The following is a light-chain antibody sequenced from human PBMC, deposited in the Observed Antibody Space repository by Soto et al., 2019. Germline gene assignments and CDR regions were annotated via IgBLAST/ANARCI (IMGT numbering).Light chain of an antibody. CDR2: KAS. CDR1: QSISSW. Sequence: DIQMTQSPSTLSASVGDRVTITCRASQSISSWLAWYQQKPGKAPKLLIYKASSLESGVPSRFSGSGSGTEFTLTISSLQPDDFATYYCQQSWTFGKGTKVDIK. J-gene: IGKJ1*01. CDR3: QQSWT. V-gene: IGKV1-5*03.